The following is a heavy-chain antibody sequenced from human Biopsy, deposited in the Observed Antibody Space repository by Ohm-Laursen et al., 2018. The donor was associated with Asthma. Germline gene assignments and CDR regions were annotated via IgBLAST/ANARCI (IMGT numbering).Heavy chain of an antibody. J-gene: IGHJ4*02. V-gene: IGHV1-2*06. CDR3: ARDGPVGAPSDY. Sequence: GASVKVSCKASGYPFIGYHIHWMRQAPGQGLEWMGRINPNSGATNYAQKFQGRVTMTRDTPISTAYMEVSRLRSDDTAVYYCARDGPVGAPSDYWGQGTLVTVSS. D-gene: IGHD1-26*01. CDR2: INPNSGAT. CDR1: GYPFIGYH.